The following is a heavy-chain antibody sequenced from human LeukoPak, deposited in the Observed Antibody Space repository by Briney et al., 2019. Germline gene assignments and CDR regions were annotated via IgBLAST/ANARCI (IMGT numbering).Heavy chain of an antibody. CDR1: GFTFSSYA. Sequence: GGSLRLSCSASGFTFSSYAMHWVRQAPGKGLEYVSAISSNGGSTYYADSVKGRFTISRDNSKNTLYLQMSSLRAEDTAVYYCARAPQDKRTYYDILTGYYLHYFDYWGQGTLVTVSS. CDR2: ISSNGGST. D-gene: IGHD3-9*01. J-gene: IGHJ4*02. CDR3: ARAPQDKRTYYDILTGYYLHYFDY. V-gene: IGHV3-64D*06.